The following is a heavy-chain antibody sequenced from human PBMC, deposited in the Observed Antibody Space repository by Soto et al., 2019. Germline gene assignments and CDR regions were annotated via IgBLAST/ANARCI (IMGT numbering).Heavy chain of an antibody. Sequence: SQTLSLICAISGDSVSSNSAAWNWIRQSPSRGLEWLGRTYYRSKWYNDYAVSVKSRITINPDTSKNQFSLQLNSVTPEDTAVYYCARDQGIAAEGYYYYYGMDVWGQGTTVTVSS. D-gene: IGHD6-13*01. V-gene: IGHV6-1*01. CDR2: TYYRSKWYN. CDR1: GDSVSSNSAA. CDR3: ARDQGIAAEGYYYYYGMDV. J-gene: IGHJ6*02.